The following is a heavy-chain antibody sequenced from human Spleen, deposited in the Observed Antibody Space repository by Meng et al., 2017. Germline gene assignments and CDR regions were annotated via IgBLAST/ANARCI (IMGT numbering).Heavy chain of an antibody. CDR2: MNPNSGNT. D-gene: IGHD3-10*01. CDR1: GYTFTGYY. V-gene: IGHV1-8*03. Sequence: QVQLVQFGAEVKKPGASVKVSCKASGYTFTGYYMHWVRQAPGQGLEWMGWMNPNSGNTGYAQKFQGRVTITRNTSISTAYMELNSLRFEDTAVYYCARGDTGGNWFDPWGQGTLVTVSS. J-gene: IGHJ5*02. CDR3: ARGDTGGNWFDP.